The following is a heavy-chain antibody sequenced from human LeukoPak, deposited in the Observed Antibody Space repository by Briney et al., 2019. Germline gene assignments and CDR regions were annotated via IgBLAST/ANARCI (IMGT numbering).Heavy chain of an antibody. V-gene: IGHV3-23*01. CDR3: AKVGQQLGRTLNYYYYGMDV. CDR1: GFTFSSYA. D-gene: IGHD6-13*01. Sequence: GGSLRLSCAASGFTFSSYAMSWVRQAPGKGLEWVSAISGSGGSTYYADSVKGRFTISRDNSKNTLYLQMNSLRAEDTAVYYCAKVGQQLGRTLNYYYYGMDVWGQGTTVTVSS. J-gene: IGHJ6*02. CDR2: ISGSGGST.